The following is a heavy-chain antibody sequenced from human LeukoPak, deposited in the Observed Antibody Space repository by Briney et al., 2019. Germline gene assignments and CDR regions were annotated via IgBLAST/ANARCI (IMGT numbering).Heavy chain of an antibody. CDR3: ARDSKPNPNYYDSSGYYLLGAFDI. J-gene: IGHJ3*02. CDR1: GGTFSSYA. V-gene: IGHV1-69*13. CDR2: IIPIFGTA. D-gene: IGHD3-22*01. Sequence: SVTVSCKASGGTFSSYAISWVRQAPGQGLEWMGGIIPIFGTANYAQKFQGRVTITADESTSTAYMKLSSLRSEDTAVYYSARDSKPNPNYYDSSGYYLLGAFDIWGQGTMVTVSS.